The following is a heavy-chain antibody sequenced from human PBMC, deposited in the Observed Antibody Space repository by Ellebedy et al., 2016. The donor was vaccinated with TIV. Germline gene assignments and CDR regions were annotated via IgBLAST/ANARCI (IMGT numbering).Heavy chain of an antibody. CDR2: ISAYNGNT. V-gene: IGHV1-18*04. J-gene: IGHJ4*02. CDR1: GYTFTGYY. CDR3: ARAIDLPWYYVTDY. Sequence: ASVKVSXXASGYTFTGYYMHWVRQAPGQGLEWMGWISAYNGNTNYAQKLQGRVTMTTDTSTSTAYMELRSLRSDDTAVYYCARAIDLPWYYVTDYWGQGTLVTVSS. D-gene: IGHD2/OR15-2a*01.